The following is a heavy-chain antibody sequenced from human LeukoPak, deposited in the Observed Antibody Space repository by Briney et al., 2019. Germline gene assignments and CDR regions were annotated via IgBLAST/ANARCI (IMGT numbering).Heavy chain of an antibody. J-gene: IGHJ4*02. CDR3: ATPGSSGYFDY. V-gene: IGHV1-69*02. D-gene: IGHD3-22*01. Sequence: ASVKVSCKAVGYTFTSHYMHWVRQAPGQGLEWMGRIIPILGIANYAQKFQGRVTITADKSTSTAYMELSSLRSEDTAVYYCATPGSSGYFDYWGQGTLVTVSS. CDR2: IIPILGIA. CDR1: GYTFTSHY.